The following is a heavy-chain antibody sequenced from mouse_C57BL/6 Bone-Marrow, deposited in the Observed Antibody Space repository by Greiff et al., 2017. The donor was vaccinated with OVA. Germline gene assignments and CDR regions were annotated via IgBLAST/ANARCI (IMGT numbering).Heavy chain of an antibody. CDR1: GYTFTDHT. CDR3: ARCYYYAMDY. D-gene: IGHD2-12*01. J-gene: IGHJ4*01. Sequence: QVQLQQSDAELVKPGASVKISCKVSGYTFTDHTIHWMKQRPEQGLEWIGYIYPRDGSTKYTEKFKGKATLTADKASNTAYMQLNSLTSEESAVSFCARCYYYAMDYWGQGTSVTVSS. CDR2: IYPRDGST. V-gene: IGHV1-78*01.